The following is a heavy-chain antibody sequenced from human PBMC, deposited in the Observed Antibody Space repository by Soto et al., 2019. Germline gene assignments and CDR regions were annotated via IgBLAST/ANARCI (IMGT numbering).Heavy chain of an antibody. Sequence: GGSLRHSSAASGVNFSSYAMSWVRQAPGKGLEWVSAISGSGVSTYYADSVKGRFTISRDNSKNTLYLQMNSLRAEDTAVYYCAKSPGMYYYDSSGYYHYDYWGQGTLVTVSS. CDR3: AKSPGMYYYDSSGYYHYDY. D-gene: IGHD3-22*01. CDR2: ISGSGVST. CDR1: GVNFSSYA. J-gene: IGHJ4*02. V-gene: IGHV3-23*01.